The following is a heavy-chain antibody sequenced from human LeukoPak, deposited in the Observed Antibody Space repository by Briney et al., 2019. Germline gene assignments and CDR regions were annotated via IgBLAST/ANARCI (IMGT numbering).Heavy chain of an antibody. CDR2: IRGSGGST. D-gene: IGHD2-2*01. Sequence: PGGSLRLSCAASGFTFSSYAMSWVRQAPGKGLEWVSAIRGSGGSTYYADSVKGRFTISRDNSKNTLYLQMNSLRAEDTAVYYCAKGAAIQGYYYYMDVWGKGTTVTVSS. J-gene: IGHJ6*03. CDR1: GFTFSSYA. CDR3: AKGAAIQGYYYYMDV. V-gene: IGHV3-23*01.